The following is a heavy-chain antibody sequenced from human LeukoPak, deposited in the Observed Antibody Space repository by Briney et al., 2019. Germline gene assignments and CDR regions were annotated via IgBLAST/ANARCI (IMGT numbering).Heavy chain of an antibody. CDR2: IYYSGST. Sequence: SETLSLTCTVSGGSISGYYWSWIRQPPGKGLEWIGYIYYSGSTNYNPSLKSRVTISVDTSKNQFSLKLSSVTAADTAVYYCARVIFGVVISQYYYYYYYMDVWGKGTTVTVSS. CDR1: GGSISGYY. J-gene: IGHJ6*03. D-gene: IGHD3-3*01. CDR3: ARVIFGVVISQYYYYYYYMDV. V-gene: IGHV4-59*12.